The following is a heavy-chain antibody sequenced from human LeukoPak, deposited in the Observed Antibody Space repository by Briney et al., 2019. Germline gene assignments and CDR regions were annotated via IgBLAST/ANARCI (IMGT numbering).Heavy chain of an antibody. CDR1: GFTFSRYE. J-gene: IGHJ4*02. CDR2: ISRSGDTI. V-gene: IGHV3-48*03. CDR3: ARDYASDY. D-gene: IGHD3-10*01. Sequence: PGGSLRLSCAASGFTFSRYEVNWVRQAPGKGLEWVSYISRSGDTIYFADSVKGRFTISRDNANNSLYLQMSSLRAEDTAVYYCARDYASDYWGQGTLVTVSS.